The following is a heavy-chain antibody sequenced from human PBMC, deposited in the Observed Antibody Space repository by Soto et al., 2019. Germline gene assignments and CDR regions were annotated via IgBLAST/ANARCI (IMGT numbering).Heavy chain of an antibody. CDR2: IWYDGSNQ. CDR1: GFTFSNYA. V-gene: IGHV3-33*01. CDR3: AGDRTDTAMIIIDY. Sequence: QVQLVESGGGVVQPGTSLRLSCAASGFTFSNYAMYWVRQAPGKGLEWVAAIWYDGSNQYYAGSVKGRFTISRDKSKNTLYLQMSSLRVEDTGVYYCAGDRTDTAMIIIDYWGHGTLVTVSS. D-gene: IGHD5-18*01. J-gene: IGHJ4*01.